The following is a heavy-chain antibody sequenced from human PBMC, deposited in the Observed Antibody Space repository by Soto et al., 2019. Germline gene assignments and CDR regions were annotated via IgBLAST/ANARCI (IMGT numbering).Heavy chain of an antibody. D-gene: IGHD7-27*01. CDR1: GYRFTTYG. CDR3: ARGLGTNGLDV. CDR2: ISTYNGNT. Sequence: QVQLLQSGAEVKKPGASVKVSCKASGYRFTTYGITWVRLAPGQGLEWLGGISTYNGNTDYAQNLQDRVTMTTETSTSTAYMEVTSLTSDDTAVYYSARGLGTNGLDVWGQGTTVTVSS. J-gene: IGHJ6*02. V-gene: IGHV1-18*04.